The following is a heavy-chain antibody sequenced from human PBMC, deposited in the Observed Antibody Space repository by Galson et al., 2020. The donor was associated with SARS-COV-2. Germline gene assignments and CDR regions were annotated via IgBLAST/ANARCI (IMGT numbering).Heavy chain of an antibody. V-gene: IGHV4-38-2*02. J-gene: IGHJ4*02. CDR3: ARGLVGNDY. Sequence: ASETLSLTCTVSGYSISSGYYWGWIRQPPGKGLEWIGSIYHSGSTYYNPSLKSRVTISVDTSKNQFSLKLSSVTAADTAVYYCARGLVGNDYWGQGTLVTVSS. CDR2: IYHSGST. D-gene: IGHD1-26*01. CDR1: GYSISSGYY.